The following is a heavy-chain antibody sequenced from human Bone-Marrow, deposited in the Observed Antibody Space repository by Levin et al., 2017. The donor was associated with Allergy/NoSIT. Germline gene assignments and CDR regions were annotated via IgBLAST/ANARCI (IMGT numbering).Heavy chain of an antibody. CDR1: GFTFSSYS. CDR2: ISSSSSYI. J-gene: IGHJ4*02. V-gene: IGHV3-21*01. Sequence: GESLKISCAASGFTFSSYSMNWVRQAPGKGLEWVSSISSSSSYIYYADSVKGRFTISRDNAKNSLYLQMNSLRAEDTAVYYCARVGTYYDILTGRLLPPSNDYWGQGTLVTVSS. CDR3: ARVGTYYDILTGRLLPPSNDY. D-gene: IGHD3-9*01.